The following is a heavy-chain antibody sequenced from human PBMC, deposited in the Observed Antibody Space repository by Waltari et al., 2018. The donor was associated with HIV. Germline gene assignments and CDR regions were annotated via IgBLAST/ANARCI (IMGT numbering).Heavy chain of an antibody. CDR2: INSSSTYI. CDR1: GFTFSDYR. D-gene: IGHD3-22*01. J-gene: IGHJ4*02. Sequence: EVQLVESGGGLVKHGGSLNLSCAASGFTFSDYRMNWVRQAPGKGLEWFSSINSSSTYIYYADSVDGRFTISRDNAQNSLYLQMNSLRAEYTAVYFCTRFQDYYDSSGYDYWGQGTLVTVSS. V-gene: IGHV3-21*01. CDR3: TRFQDYYDSSGYDY.